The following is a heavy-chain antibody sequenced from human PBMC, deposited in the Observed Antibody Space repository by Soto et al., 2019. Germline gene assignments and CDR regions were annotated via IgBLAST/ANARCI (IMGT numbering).Heavy chain of an antibody. V-gene: IGHV5-51*01. CDR2: IYPGDSDT. CDR1: GYSFTSYW. Sequence: PGESLKISCKGSGYSFTSYWIGWVRQMPGKGLEWMGIIYPGDSDTRYSPSFQGQVTISADKSISTAYLQWSSLKASDTAMYYCARQSRMATQGVRASWFDPWGQGTLVTVSS. CDR3: ARQSRMATQGVRASWFDP. J-gene: IGHJ5*02. D-gene: IGHD2-15*01.